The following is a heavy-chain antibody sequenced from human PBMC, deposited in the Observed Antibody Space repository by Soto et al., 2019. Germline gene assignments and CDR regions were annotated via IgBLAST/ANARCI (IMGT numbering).Heavy chain of an antibody. CDR3: ARVVGATARFDY. CDR2: IGSSSVTI. V-gene: IGHV3-48*04. J-gene: IGHJ4*02. CDR1: GFTFSNYV. Sequence: PGGSLRLSCAASGFTFSNYVMNWVRQAPGKGLEWISCIGSSSVTIFHADSVKGRFTISRDNAKNSLYLQMNSLKTEDTAVYYCARVVGATARFDYWGQGTLVTVSS. D-gene: IGHD1-26*01.